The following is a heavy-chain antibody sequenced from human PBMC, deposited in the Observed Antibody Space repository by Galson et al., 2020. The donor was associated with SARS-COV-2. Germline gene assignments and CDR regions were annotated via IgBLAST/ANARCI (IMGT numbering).Heavy chain of an antibody. D-gene: IGHD3-10*01. CDR1: GFTFSSYW. CDR3: ARANYYGAFDI. V-gene: IGHV3-74*01. CDR2: INSDGSST. J-gene: IGHJ3*02. Sequence: GGSLRLSCAASGFTFSSYWMHWVRQAPGKGLVWVSRINSDGSSTSYADSVKGRFTISRDNAKNTLYLQMNSLRAEDTAVYYCARANYYGAFDIWGQGTMVTVSS.